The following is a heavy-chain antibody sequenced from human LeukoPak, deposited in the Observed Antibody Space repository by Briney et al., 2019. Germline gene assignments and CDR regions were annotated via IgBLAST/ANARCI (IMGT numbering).Heavy chain of an antibody. J-gene: IGHJ4*02. D-gene: IGHD5-18*01. V-gene: IGHV3-7*01. CDR1: GFTFSGYW. Sequence: GGSLRLSCVASGFTFSGYWMSWVRQAPGKGLEWVANIKQNGSETFDADSVRGRFTISRDNAKNSQYLQMNSLRVEDTAVYYCARWANSIDYWGQGALVTVSS. CDR2: IKQNGSET. CDR3: ARWANSIDY.